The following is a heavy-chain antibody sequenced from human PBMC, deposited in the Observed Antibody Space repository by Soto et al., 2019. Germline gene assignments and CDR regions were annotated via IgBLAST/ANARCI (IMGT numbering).Heavy chain of an antibody. CDR2: TYYRSRWYS. J-gene: IGHJ6*02. V-gene: IGHV6-1*01. Sequence: SETLSLTCVGSGDTVSSNSVAWNWVRQSPSRGLEWLGRTYYRSRWYSDYAVSVRSRIDINADTSKNQVSLQLNSVTPEDTAVYYCARSEEDSDYYYYGMDVWGQGTTVTVSS. CDR3: ARSEEDSDYYYYGMDV. CDR1: GDTVSSNSVA. D-gene: IGHD2-15*01.